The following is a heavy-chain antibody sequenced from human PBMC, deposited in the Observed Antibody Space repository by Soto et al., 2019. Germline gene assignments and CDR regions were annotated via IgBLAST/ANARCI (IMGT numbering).Heavy chain of an antibody. V-gene: IGHV3-30*18. D-gene: IGHD4-17*01. Sequence: GGSLRLSCAASGFTFSSYGMHWVRQAPGKGLEWVAVISYDGSNKYYADSVKGRFTISRDNSKNTLYLQMNSLRAEDTAVYYCAKDLRLRGPIDFDYWGQGTLVTISS. CDR3: AKDLRLRGPIDFDY. CDR2: ISYDGSNK. CDR1: GFTFSSYG. J-gene: IGHJ4*02.